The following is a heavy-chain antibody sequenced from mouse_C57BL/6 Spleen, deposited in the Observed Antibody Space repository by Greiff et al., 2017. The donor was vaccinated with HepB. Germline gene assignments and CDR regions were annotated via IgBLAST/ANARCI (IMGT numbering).Heavy chain of an antibody. Sequence: DVQLVESGGGLVKPGGSLKLSCAASGFTFSDYGMHWVRQAPEKGLEWVAYISSGSSTIYYADTVKGRFTISRDNAKNTLFLQMTSLRSEDTAMYYCARGLYGYYAMDYWGQGTSVTVSS. CDR3: ARGLYGYYAMDY. CDR2: ISSGSSTI. CDR1: GFTFSDYG. V-gene: IGHV5-17*01. D-gene: IGHD1-1*01. J-gene: IGHJ4*01.